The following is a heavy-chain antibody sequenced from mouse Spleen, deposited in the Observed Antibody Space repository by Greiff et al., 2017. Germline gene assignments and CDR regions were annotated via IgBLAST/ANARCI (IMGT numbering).Heavy chain of an antibody. J-gene: IGHJ4*01. Sequence: EVQLQQSGAELVRSGASVKLSCTASGFNIKDYYMHWVKQRPEQGLEWIGWIDPENGDTEYAPKFQGKATMTADTSSNTAYLQLSSLTSEDTAVYYCNADYARDAMDYWGQGTSVTVSS. CDR2: IDPENGDT. D-gene: IGHD1-1*02. V-gene: IGHV14-4*02. CDR3: NADYARDAMDY. CDR1: GFNIKDYY.